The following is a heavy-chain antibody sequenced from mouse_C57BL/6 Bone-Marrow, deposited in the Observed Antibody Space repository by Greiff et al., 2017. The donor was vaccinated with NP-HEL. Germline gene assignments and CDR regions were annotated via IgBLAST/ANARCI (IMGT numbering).Heavy chain of an antibody. D-gene: IGHD2-3*01. CDR2: IDPNSGGT. V-gene: IGHV1-72*01. CDR1: GYTFTSYW. Sequence: QVQLQQPGAELVKPGASVKLSCKASGYTFTSYWMPWVKQRPGRGLEWIGRIDPNSGGTKYTEKFKSKATLTVDKPSSTAYMQLSSLTSEDTAVYYGARWGDGYYDWYFDVWGTGTTVTVSS. CDR3: ARWGDGYYDWYFDV. J-gene: IGHJ1*03.